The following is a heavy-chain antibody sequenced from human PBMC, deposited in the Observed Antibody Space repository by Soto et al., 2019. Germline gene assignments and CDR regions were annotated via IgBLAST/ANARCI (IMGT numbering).Heavy chain of an antibody. Sequence: GGSLRLSCAASGFTFSSYAMSWVRQAPGKGLEWVSAISGSGGSTYYADSVKGRFTISRDNSKNTLYLQMNSLRAEDTAVYYSAKDAYYDSSGYSLKGAYDYWGQGTLVTVSS. V-gene: IGHV3-23*01. CDR2: ISGSGGST. D-gene: IGHD3-22*01. CDR3: AKDAYYDSSGYSLKGAYDY. CDR1: GFTFSSYA. J-gene: IGHJ4*02.